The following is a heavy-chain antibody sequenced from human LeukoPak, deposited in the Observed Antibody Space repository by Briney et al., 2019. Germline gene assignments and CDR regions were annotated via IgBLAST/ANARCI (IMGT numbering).Heavy chain of an antibody. CDR3: ARGEPGNYFDY. CDR1: GYTFTGYY. V-gene: IGHV1-18*04. Sequence: ASVKVSCKASGYTFTGYYMHWVRQAPGQGLEWMGWISAYNGNTNYAQKLQGRVTMTTDTSTSTAYMELGSLRSDDTAVYYCARGEPGNYFDYWGQGTLVTVSS. J-gene: IGHJ4*02. CDR2: ISAYNGNT. D-gene: IGHD1-26*01.